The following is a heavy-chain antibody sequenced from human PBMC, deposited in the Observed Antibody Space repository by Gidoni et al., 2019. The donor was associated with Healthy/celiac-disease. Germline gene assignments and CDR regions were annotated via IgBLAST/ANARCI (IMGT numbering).Heavy chain of an antibody. D-gene: IGHD6-6*01. CDR3: AKDEFQYSSSSGDY. Sequence: QVQLVASGGGVVQPGRSLRLSCAASGFTFSSYGMHWVRQAPGKGLEWVAVISYDGSNKYYADSVKGRFTISRDNSKNTLYLQMNSLRAEDTAVYYCAKDEFQYSSSSGDYWGQGTLVTVSS. J-gene: IGHJ4*02. V-gene: IGHV3-30*18. CDR1: GFTFSSYG. CDR2: ISYDGSNK.